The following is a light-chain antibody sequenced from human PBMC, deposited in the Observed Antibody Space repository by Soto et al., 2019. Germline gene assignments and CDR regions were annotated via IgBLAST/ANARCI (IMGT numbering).Light chain of an antibody. Sequence: EIVLTQSPGTLSSSPGERATLSCRASQSVSSGYLAWYQQKPGQAPRLLIDGASSRATGIPERFSGSRSGTDFTLTISRLEPEDFAVYYCQQYGTSPGFTFGPGTKVDIK. CDR2: GAS. V-gene: IGKV3-20*01. CDR3: QQYGTSPGFT. J-gene: IGKJ3*01. CDR1: QSVSSGY.